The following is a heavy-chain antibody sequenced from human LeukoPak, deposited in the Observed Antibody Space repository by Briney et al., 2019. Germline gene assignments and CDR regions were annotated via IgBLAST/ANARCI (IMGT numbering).Heavy chain of an antibody. Sequence: GSLELSFAASGFPFSSYGMTWVRQAPGKGLGWVSYISSSSSTIYYADSVKGRFTISRDNAKNSLYLQMNSLRAEDTAVYYCARDLGSGSYYPNAFDIWGQGTMVTVSS. CDR2: ISSSSSTI. J-gene: IGHJ3*02. CDR1: GFPFSSYG. D-gene: IGHD1-26*01. CDR3: ARDLGSGSYYPNAFDI. V-gene: IGHV3-48*04.